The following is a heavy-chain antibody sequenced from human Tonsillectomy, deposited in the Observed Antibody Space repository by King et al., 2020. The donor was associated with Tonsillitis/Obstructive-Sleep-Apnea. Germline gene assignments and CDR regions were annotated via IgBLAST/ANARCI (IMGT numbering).Heavy chain of an antibody. CDR2: IWYDGSNK. CDR3: ARDPPDDSTGYLAFDY. J-gene: IGHJ4*02. D-gene: IGHD3-22*01. V-gene: IGHV3-33*01. CDR1: GFTFNRYA. Sequence: VQLVESGGGAVQPGRSLRLSCAASGFTFNRYAMHWVRQAPGKGLEWVAVIWYDGSNKYYADSVKGRFTISRDNSKNIVYLQMNSLRAEDTAVYYCARDPPDDSTGYLAFDYWGQGALVTVSS.